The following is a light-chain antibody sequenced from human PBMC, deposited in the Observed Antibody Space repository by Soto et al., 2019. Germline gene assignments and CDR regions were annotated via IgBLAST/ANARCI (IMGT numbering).Light chain of an antibody. V-gene: IGKV3-20*01. J-gene: IGKJ1*01. Sequence: EIVLTQSPGTLSLSPGERATLSCRASLSVTSNFIAWYQQKPGQAPRLLLYDASNRATGIPDRFSGSGSGTDFRLTISRLEPEDFAVYYCQPYGSSVWTFGQGTKVEIK. CDR3: QPYGSSVWT. CDR1: LSVTSNF. CDR2: DAS.